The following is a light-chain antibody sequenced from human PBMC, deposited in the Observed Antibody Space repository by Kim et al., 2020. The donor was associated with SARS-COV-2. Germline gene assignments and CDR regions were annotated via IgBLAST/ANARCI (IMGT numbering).Light chain of an antibody. V-gene: IGKV3-20*01. CDR1: QSFSSNY. CDR2: GAS. Sequence: SPGERATLSCRARQSFSSNYRAWYQQRPGQAPRLLIYGASNRATGIPDRFSGSGSGTDFSLAIRRLEPEDFAVYFCQQFHILPWTFGRGTKVDIK. J-gene: IGKJ1*01. CDR3: QQFHILPWT.